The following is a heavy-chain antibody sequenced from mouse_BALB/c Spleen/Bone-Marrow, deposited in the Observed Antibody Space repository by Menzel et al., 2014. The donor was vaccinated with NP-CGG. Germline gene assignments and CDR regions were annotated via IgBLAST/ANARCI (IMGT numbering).Heavy chain of an antibody. CDR1: GYTFTSYW. J-gene: IGHJ4*01. CDR2: IYPGSGST. Sequence: LQQPGSELVRPGASVKLSCKASGYTFTSYWMHWVKQRPGQGLEWIGNIYPGSGSTNYDEKFKSKATLTVDTSSSTAYMQLSSLTSEDSAAFYCTRLGAPYAMDYWGQGTSVTVSS. CDR3: TRLGAPYAMDY. V-gene: IGHV1S22*01.